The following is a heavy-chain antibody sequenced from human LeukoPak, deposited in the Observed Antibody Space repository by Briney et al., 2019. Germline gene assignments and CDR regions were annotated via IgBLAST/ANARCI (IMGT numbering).Heavy chain of an antibody. D-gene: IGHD2-15*01. V-gene: IGHV3-30*18. CDR1: GFTFSSYG. J-gene: IGHJ4*02. Sequence: GGSLRLSCAASGFTFSSYGMHWVRQAPGKGLEWVAVISYDGSKEYYADSVKGRFSISRDNSKNTLYLQMNSLRAEDTAVFYCAKGKALLEYYFDYWGQGTLVTVSS. CDR2: ISYDGSKE. CDR3: AKGKALLEYYFDY.